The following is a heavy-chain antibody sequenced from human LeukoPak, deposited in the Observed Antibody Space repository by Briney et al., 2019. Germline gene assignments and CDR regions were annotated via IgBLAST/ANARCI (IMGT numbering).Heavy chain of an antibody. V-gene: IGHV4-59*01. CDR2: IYNTLDT. CDR3: ARRRYYDSTGYNPTYYFDY. CDR1: GDSIIGYY. J-gene: IGHJ4*01. D-gene: IGHD3-22*01. Sequence: SETLSLTCTVSGDSIIGYYWSWIRQPPGKRLEWIGYIYNTLDTTYNPSLESRVTISLDMSNKQFSLRLSSVTAADTAVYYCARRRYYDSTGYNPTYYFDYWGHGILVTVSS.